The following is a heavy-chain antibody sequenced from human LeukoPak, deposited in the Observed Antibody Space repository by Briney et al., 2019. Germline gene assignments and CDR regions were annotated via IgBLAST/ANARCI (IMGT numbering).Heavy chain of an antibody. CDR2: IRYDGSNK. Sequence: HPGGSLRLSCAASGFTFSSYGMHWVRQAPGKGLEWVAFIRYDGSNKYYADSVKGRFTISRDNSKNTLYLQMNSLRAEDTAVYYCAKDLWFGELSPCIDYWGQGTLVTVSS. V-gene: IGHV3-30*02. D-gene: IGHD3-10*01. CDR3: AKDLWFGELSPCIDY. CDR1: GFTFSSYG. J-gene: IGHJ4*02.